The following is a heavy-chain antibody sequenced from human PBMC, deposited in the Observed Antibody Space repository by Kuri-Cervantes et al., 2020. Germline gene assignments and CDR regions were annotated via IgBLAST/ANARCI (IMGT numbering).Heavy chain of an antibody. CDR1: GGSFSGYY. CDR3: AREGHSSSLYN. D-gene: IGHD6-13*01. J-gene: IGHJ4*02. Sequence: ESLKISCAVYGGSFSGYYWSWIRQPPGKGLEWIGEINHSGSTNYNPSLKSRVTISVDTSKNQFSLKLSSVTAADTAVYYCAREGHSSSLYNWGQGTLVTVSS. V-gene: IGHV4-34*01. CDR2: INHSGST.